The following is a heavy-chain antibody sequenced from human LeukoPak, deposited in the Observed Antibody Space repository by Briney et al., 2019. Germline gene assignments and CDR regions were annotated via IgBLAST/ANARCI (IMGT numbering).Heavy chain of an antibody. V-gene: IGHV1-24*01. CDR1: GYTLTELS. CDR3: ATAAAAGYYYYYYMDV. CDR2: FDPEDGET. J-gene: IGHJ6*03. D-gene: IGHD6-13*01. Sequence: ASVKVSCMVSGYTLTELSMHWVRQAPGKGLEWMGGFDPEDGETIYAQKFQGRVTMTEDTSTDAAYMELSSLRSEDTAVYYCATAAAAGYYYYYYMDVWGKGTTVTVSS.